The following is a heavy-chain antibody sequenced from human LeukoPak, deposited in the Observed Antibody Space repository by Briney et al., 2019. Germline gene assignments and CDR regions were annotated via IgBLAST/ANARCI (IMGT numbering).Heavy chain of an antibody. CDR3: ARDIPPFYGDYAAILDY. CDR1: GFTFSSYS. V-gene: IGHV3-21*01. J-gene: IGHJ4*02. D-gene: IGHD4-17*01. CDR2: ISSSSSYI. Sequence: PGGSLRLSCAASGFTFSSYSMNWVRQAPGKGLEWVSSISSSSSYIYYADSVKGRFTISRDNAKNSLYLQMNSLRAEDTAVYYCARDIPPFYGDYAAILDYWGQGTLVTVSS.